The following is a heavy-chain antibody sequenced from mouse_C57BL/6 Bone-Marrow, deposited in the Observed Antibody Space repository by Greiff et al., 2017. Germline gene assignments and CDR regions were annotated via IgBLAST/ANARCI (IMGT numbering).Heavy chain of an antibody. V-gene: IGHV5-6*01. Sequence: EVKLMESGGDLVKPGGSLKLSCAASGFTFSSYGMSWVRQTPDKRLEWVATISSGGSYTYYPDSVKGRFTISRDNAKNTLYLQLSSLKSEDTAMYYGAIHVYVFDYWGQGTTLTVSS. J-gene: IGHJ2*01. D-gene: IGHD1-1*01. CDR1: GFTFSSYG. CDR3: AIHVYVFDY. CDR2: ISSGGSYT.